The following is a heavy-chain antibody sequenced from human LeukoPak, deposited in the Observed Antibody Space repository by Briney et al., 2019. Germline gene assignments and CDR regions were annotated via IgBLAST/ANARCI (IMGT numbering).Heavy chain of an antibody. D-gene: IGHD3-10*01. CDR3: AKDSGASWDNWFDP. V-gene: IGHV3-23*01. CDR2: ISGSGGST. J-gene: IGHJ5*02. CDR1: GFTFSSYA. Sequence: GGSLRLSCAASGFTFSSYAMSWVRQAPGKGLEWVSAISGSGGSTYYADSMEGRFTISRDNSKNTLYLQVNSLRAEDTAVYYCAKDSGASWDNWFDPWGQGTLVTVSS.